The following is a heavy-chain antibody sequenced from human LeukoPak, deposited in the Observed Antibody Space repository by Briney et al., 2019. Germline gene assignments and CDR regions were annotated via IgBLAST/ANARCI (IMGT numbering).Heavy chain of an antibody. CDR1: GFTFSGYS. V-gene: IGHV3-21*01. CDR3: ARREYRYLKDYMAV. J-gene: IGHJ6*03. D-gene: IGHD5-18*01. Sequence: GGSLRLSCAASGFTFSGYSMNWVRQAPGKGLECVSSISSSSSNIYYADSLKGRFTISRDNAKNSPYLQMNSLRGEDTAVYYGARREYRYLKDYMAVWGKGTTVTVSS. CDR2: ISSSSSNI.